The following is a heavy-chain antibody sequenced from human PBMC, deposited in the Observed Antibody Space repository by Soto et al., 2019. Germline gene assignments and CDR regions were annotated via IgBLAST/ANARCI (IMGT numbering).Heavy chain of an antibody. V-gene: IGHV4-34*01. CDR1: GGSFSGYY. CDR3: ARGRQQLVSYYGMDV. Sequence: SETLSLTCAVYGGSFSGYYWSWIRQPPGKGLEWIGEINHSGSTNYNPSLKSRVTISVDTSKNQFSLKLSSVTAAGTAVYYCARGRQQLVSYYGMDVWGQGTTVTVSS. J-gene: IGHJ6*02. D-gene: IGHD6-13*01. CDR2: INHSGST.